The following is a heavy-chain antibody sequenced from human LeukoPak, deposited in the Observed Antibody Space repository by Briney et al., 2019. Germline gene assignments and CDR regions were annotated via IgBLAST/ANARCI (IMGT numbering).Heavy chain of an antibody. CDR2: IYYSGST. Sequence: SETLSLTCTVSGGSMSPYHWGWLRQPPGKGLEWTGYIYYSGSTNYNPSLKSRVTISVDTSKNQFSLKLSSVTAADTAICYCARAVSGRFDYWGQGTLVTVSS. CDR3: ARAVSGRFDY. J-gene: IGHJ4*02. D-gene: IGHD6-19*01. V-gene: IGHV4-59*12. CDR1: GGSMSPYH.